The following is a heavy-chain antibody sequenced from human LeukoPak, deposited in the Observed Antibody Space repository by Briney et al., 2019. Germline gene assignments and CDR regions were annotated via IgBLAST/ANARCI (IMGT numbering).Heavy chain of an antibody. CDR2: INHSGST. CDR3: ARWSGMATVTSDY. D-gene: IGHD5-24*01. CDR1: GGSLSGYY. Sequence: SETLSLTCAVYGGSLSGYYWSWIRQPPGKGLEWIGEINHSGSTNYNPSLKSRVTISVDTSKNQFSLKLSSVTAADTAVYYCARWSGMATVTSDYWGQGTLVTVSS. J-gene: IGHJ4*02. V-gene: IGHV4-34*01.